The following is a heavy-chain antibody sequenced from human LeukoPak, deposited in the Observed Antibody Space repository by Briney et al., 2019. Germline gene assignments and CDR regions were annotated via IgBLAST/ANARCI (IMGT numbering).Heavy chain of an antibody. CDR1: GYRFTCYW. CDR3: ARREYTGSYYYFDY. V-gene: IGHV5-51*01. J-gene: IGHJ4*02. D-gene: IGHD1-26*01. Sequence: GESLKISCKGYGYRFTCYWIAWVRPMPGKGLEWMGIIYPDDSDTRYSPSFQGQVSISADKSITTAYLQWSSLKASDTALYYCARREYTGSYYYFDYWGQGTLVTVSS. CDR2: IYPDDSDT.